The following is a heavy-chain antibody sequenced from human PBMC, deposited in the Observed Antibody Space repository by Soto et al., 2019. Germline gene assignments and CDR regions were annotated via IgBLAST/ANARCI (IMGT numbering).Heavy chain of an antibody. D-gene: IGHD5-12*01. Sequence: GGSLRLSCAASGFTFSSYAMHWVRQAPGKGLEWVAVISYDGSNKYYADSVKGRFTISRDNSKNTLYLQMNSLRAEDTAVYYCARDKRWLQDFDYWGQGTLVTVSS. CDR1: GFTFSSYA. V-gene: IGHV3-30-3*01. J-gene: IGHJ4*02. CDR2: ISYDGSNK. CDR3: ARDKRWLQDFDY.